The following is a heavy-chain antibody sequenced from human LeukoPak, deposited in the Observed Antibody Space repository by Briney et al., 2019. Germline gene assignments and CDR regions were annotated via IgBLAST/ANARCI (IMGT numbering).Heavy chain of an antibody. Sequence: GGSLRLSCAASGFTFSSYGMSWVRQAPGKGLEWVSGISGSGGSTYYADSVKGRFTISRDNSKNTLYLRMNSLRAEDTAVYYCARGLDIVVAGTDFDYWGQGTLVTVSS. CDR2: ISGSGGST. CDR1: GFTFSSYG. V-gene: IGHV3-23*01. D-gene: IGHD2-2*01. J-gene: IGHJ4*02. CDR3: ARGLDIVVAGTDFDY.